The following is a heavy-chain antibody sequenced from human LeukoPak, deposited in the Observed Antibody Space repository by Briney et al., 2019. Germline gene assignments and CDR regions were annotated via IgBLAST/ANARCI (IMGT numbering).Heavy chain of an antibody. CDR2: IYYSGST. J-gene: IGHJ3*02. Sequence: SETLSLTCTVSGGSISSGGYYWSWIRQHPGKGLEWIGYIYYSGSTYYNPSLKSRVTISVDTSKNQFSLKLSSVTAADTAVYYCARTQAVDGYNGDDIWGQGTMVTVSS. D-gene: IGHD5-12*01. CDR1: GGSISSGGYY. V-gene: IGHV4-31*03. CDR3: ARTQAVDGYNGDDI.